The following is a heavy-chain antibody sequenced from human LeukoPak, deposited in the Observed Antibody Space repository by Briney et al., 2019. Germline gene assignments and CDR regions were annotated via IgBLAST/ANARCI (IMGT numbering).Heavy chain of an antibody. CDR1: GGSISSYY. Sequence: SETLSLTCTVSGGSISSYYWSWIRQPAGKGLEWIGEINHSGSTNYNPSLKSRVTISVDTSKNQFSLKLSSVTAADTAVYYCASSSEPGYYDSSGYDYLFDYWGQGTLVTVSS. D-gene: IGHD3-22*01. CDR3: ASSSEPGYYDSSGYDYLFDY. CDR2: INHSGST. J-gene: IGHJ4*02. V-gene: IGHV4-34*01.